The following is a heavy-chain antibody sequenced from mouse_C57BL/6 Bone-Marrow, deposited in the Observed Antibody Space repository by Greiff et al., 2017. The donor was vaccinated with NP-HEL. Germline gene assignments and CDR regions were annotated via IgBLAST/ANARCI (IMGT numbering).Heavy chain of an antibody. J-gene: IGHJ3*01. Sequence: EVKLVESGGDLVKPGGSLKLSCAASGFTFSSYGMSWVRQTPDKRLEWVATISSGGSYTYYPDSVKGRFTISRDNAKNTLYLQMSSLKSEDTAMYYCARRGRGFAYWGQGTLVTVSA. D-gene: IGHD3-3*01. CDR2: ISSGGSYT. V-gene: IGHV5-6*02. CDR1: GFTFSSYG. CDR3: ARRGRGFAY.